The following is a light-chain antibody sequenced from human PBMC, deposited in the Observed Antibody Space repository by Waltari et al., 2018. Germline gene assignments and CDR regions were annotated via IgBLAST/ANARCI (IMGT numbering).Light chain of an antibody. CDR1: QSVATSY. CDR2: GAS. V-gene: IGKV3-20*01. CDR3: QLYGTSRYT. Sequence: EIVLTQSPGTLSLSPGQRATLSCRASQSVATSYLAWYQQKPGQAPRLLIYGASRRATGIPDKFSGSGSGTDFTLTISRLEPEDFGVYYCQLYGTSRYTFGQGTKLEIK. J-gene: IGKJ2*01.